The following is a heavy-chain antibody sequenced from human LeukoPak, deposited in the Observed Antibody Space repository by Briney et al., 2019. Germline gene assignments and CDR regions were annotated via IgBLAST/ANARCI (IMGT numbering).Heavy chain of an antibody. D-gene: IGHD2-2*01. V-gene: IGHV1-46*01. J-gene: IGHJ6*02. CDR3: ASPWGGYCSSTSCYAPSSRQYYYYYGMDV. Sequence: ASVKVSCKASGYTFTSYDINWVRQAPGQGLEWMGIINPSGGSTSYAQKFQGRVTMTRDTSTSTVYMELSSLRSEDTAVYYCASPWGGYCSSTSCYAPSSRQYYYYYGMDVWGQGTTVTVSS. CDR1: GYTFTSYD. CDR2: INPSGGST.